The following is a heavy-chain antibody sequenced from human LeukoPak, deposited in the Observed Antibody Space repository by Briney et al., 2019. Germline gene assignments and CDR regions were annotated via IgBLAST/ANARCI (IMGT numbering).Heavy chain of an antibody. CDR1: GFTFSSYA. D-gene: IGHD3-10*01. CDR2: ISYDGINK. J-gene: IGHJ4*02. V-gene: IGHV3-30*03. Sequence: GGSLRLSCAASGFTFSSYAMHWVRQAPGKGLDWVALISYDGINKYYADSVKGRFTISRDNSKNTLYLQMNSLRAEDTAVYYCASILLWYVYDYWGQGTLVTVSS. CDR3: ASILLWYVYDY.